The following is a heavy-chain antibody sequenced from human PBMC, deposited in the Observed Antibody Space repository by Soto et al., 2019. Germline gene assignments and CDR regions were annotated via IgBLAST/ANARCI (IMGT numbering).Heavy chain of an antibody. J-gene: IGHJ4*02. CDR1: GFTFSMHA. V-gene: IGHV3-64*01. Sequence: EVQLVESGGDLVQPGGSLRLSCAASGFTFSMHAIHWVRQAPGKGLDFVSGLSGNGRSTYYENSVNGRFTISRDNSKNTLYLQMGSLRAEDTAVYYCARVRQDYGDYDYWGQGTLVTVSS. CDR2: LSGNGRST. D-gene: IGHD4-17*01. CDR3: ARVRQDYGDYDY.